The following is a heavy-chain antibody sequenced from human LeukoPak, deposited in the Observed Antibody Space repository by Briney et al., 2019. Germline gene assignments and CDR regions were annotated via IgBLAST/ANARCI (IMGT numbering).Heavy chain of an antibody. CDR2: ITGAGSI. Sequence: GGSLRLSCAPSGFTLSTDYIIWVRQAPGKGLEGACSITGAGSIQYADSVQSRFTISRDNTQNSIFLQMNSLRAEDTAVYYCVRDVIHSYFDIWGQGILVTVSS. CDR3: VRDVIHSYFDI. V-gene: IGHV3-69-1*02. CDR1: GFTLSTDY. J-gene: IGHJ4*02. D-gene: IGHD2/OR15-2a*01.